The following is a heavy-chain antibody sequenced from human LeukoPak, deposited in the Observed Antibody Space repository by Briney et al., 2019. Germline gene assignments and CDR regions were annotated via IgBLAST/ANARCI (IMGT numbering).Heavy chain of an antibody. D-gene: IGHD3-10*01. V-gene: IGHV4-34*01. CDR2: INHSGST. J-gene: IGHJ4*02. CDR1: GGSFSGYY. Sequence: SETLSLTCAVYGGSFSGYYWSWIRQPPGKGLEWMGEINHSGSTNYNPSLKSRVTISVDTSKNQFSLELSSVTAADTAVYYCARVGADGSGFLFDYWGQGTLVTVSS. CDR3: ARVGADGSGFLFDY.